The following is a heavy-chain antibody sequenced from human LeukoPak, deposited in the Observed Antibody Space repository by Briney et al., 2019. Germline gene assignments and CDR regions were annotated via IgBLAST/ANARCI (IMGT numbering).Heavy chain of an antibody. V-gene: IGHV3-64*01. J-gene: IGHJ4*02. CDR3: APYYFDY. Sequence: GGSLRLSCAASGFTFSSYAMHWVRQAPGKGLEYVSAISSNGGSTYYANSVKGRFTISRDNSKNTLYLQMGSLRAEDTAVYYCAPYYFDYWGQGTLVTVSS. CDR1: GFTFSSYA. CDR2: ISSNGGST.